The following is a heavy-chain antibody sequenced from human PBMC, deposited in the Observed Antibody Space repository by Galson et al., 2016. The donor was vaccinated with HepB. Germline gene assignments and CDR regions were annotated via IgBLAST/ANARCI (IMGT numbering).Heavy chain of an antibody. CDR1: GFTFGSYA. CDR2: ISPSGWSS. J-gene: IGHJ3*02. CDR3: ARHIRVGSGAHRGVFDI. Sequence: SLRLSCAASGFTFGSYAMTWVRQAPGKGLQWVSSISPSGWSSHDADSVKGRFTTSRDNSRFTLYLQVNSLRVEDAAVYYCARHIRVGSGAHRGVFDIWGRGTMVSVSS. V-gene: IGHV3-23*01. D-gene: IGHD4/OR15-4a*01.